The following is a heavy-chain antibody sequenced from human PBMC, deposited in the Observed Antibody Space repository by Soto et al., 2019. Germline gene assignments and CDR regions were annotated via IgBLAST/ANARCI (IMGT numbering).Heavy chain of an antibody. Sequence: ASVKVSCKASGYTFNNYDIHWVRQAPGHGLEWMGWMNPNSGNTGYAQNFRGRVTMTQNTAIGTAYMELSSLRSDDTAAYYCTRAYGAETFDFWGQGTRVTVSS. V-gene: IGHV1-8*02. CDR3: TRAYGAETFDF. CDR2: MNPNSGNT. D-gene: IGHD3-10*01. CDR1: GYTFNNYD. J-gene: IGHJ5*01.